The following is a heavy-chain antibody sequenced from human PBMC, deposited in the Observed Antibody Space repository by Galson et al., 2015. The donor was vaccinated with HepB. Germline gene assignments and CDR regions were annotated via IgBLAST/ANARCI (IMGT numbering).Heavy chain of an antibody. J-gene: IGHJ3*02. Sequence: SLRLSCAASGFTFSSYATHWVRQAPGKGLEWVAVISYDGSNKYYADSVKGRFTISRDNSKNTLYLQMNSLRAEDTAVYYCAFDGSGSYYNGSDAFDIWGQGTMVTVSS. D-gene: IGHD3-10*01. CDR1: GFTFSSYA. CDR3: AFDGSGSYYNGSDAFDI. CDR2: ISYDGSNK. V-gene: IGHV3-30*04.